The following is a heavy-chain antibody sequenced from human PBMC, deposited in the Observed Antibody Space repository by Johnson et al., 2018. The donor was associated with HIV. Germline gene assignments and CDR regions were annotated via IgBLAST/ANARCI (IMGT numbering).Heavy chain of an antibody. CDR1: AFTFIDYY. D-gene: IGHD1-26*01. Sequence: QKQLVESGGGLPKPGGSLRLSCVDSAFTFIDYYMSWVRQAPGKRLDWIAYISGGSGGPTYYADSVKGRFTISRDNAKNSLYLQMNSLRAEDTAVYYCAKDRSMDDAFDVWGQGTMVTVSS. V-gene: IGHV3-11*04. CDR2: ISGGSGGPT. J-gene: IGHJ3*01. CDR3: AKDRSMDDAFDV.